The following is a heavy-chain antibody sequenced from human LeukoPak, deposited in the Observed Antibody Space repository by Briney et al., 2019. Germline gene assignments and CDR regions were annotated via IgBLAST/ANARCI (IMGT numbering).Heavy chain of an antibody. CDR3: AKRARWAAAGNLFDY. V-gene: IGHV3-23*01. D-gene: IGHD6-13*01. J-gene: IGHJ4*02. CDR1: GFTFSSYA. CDR2: ISVSGGST. Sequence: GGSLRLSCAASGFTFSSYAMRWVRQAPGKGLEWGSSISVSGGSTYYADSVKGRFTISRDNSKNTLYLQMNSLRAENSAIYYGAKRARWAAAGNLFDYWGQGTLVTVSS.